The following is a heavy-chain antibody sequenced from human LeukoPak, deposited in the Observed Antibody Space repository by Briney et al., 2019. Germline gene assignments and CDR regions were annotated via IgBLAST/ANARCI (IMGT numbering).Heavy chain of an antibody. V-gene: IGHV3-23*01. Sequence: GGSLGLSCAASGFTFSDYYMSWVRQAPGKGLEWVSALSGSGGTTYYADSVKGRFTVSRDNSRNTLSLQMNSLRADDTAVYYCAKDRTGTTGADWFDPWGQGTLVTVSS. CDR2: LSGSGGTT. J-gene: IGHJ5*02. CDR3: AKDRTGTTGADWFDP. D-gene: IGHD1-1*01. CDR1: GFTFSDYY.